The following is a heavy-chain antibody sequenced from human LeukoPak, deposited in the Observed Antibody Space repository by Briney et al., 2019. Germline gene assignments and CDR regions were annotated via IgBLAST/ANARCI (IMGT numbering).Heavy chain of an antibody. V-gene: IGHV3-74*01. CDR3: ATKQWLAPPPDS. J-gene: IGHJ4*02. Sequence: GGSLRLSCAASGFTFSKYWMLWVRHAPGRRRESVSRINTDGTVTTYADSVKGRFTASRDNADNTMFLQMSSVRDEDTAVYYCATKQWLAPPPDSWGQGTPVTVSS. CDR1: GFTFSKYW. CDR2: INTDGTVT. D-gene: IGHD6-19*01.